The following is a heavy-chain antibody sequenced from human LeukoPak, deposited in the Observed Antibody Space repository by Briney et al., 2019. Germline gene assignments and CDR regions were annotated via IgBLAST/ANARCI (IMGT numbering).Heavy chain of an antibody. CDR1: GYIFTDYH. Sequence: ASVKVSCKAPGYIFTDYHMHWVRQAPGQGLEWMGWINLNSGGTNYAQKFQGWVTMTRDTSISTAYMELSRLRSDDTAVYYCARGLVEVELRYFDYWGQGTLVTVSS. CDR2: INLNSGGT. D-gene: IGHD1-7*01. V-gene: IGHV1-2*04. J-gene: IGHJ4*02. CDR3: ARGLVEVELRYFDY.